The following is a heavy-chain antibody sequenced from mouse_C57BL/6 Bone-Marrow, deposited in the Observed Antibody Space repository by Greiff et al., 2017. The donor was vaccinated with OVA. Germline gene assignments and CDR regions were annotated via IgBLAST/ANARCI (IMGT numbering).Heavy chain of an antibody. CDR3: ARIEEGLRRYYFDY. D-gene: IGHD2-4*01. Sequence: QVTLKESGPGILQPSQTLSLSCSFSGFSLSTFGMGVGWIRQPSGQGLEWLAHIWWDDDKYYNTALKSRITISKAPSKNQVVLKIANVDTADTSTYYCARIEEGLRRYYFDYWGQGTTLTVSS. CDR1: GFSLSTFGMG. J-gene: IGHJ2*01. V-gene: IGHV8-8*01. CDR2: IWWDDDK.